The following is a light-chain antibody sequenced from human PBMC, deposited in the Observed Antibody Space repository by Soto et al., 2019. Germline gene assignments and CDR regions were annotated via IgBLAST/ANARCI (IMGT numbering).Light chain of an antibody. CDR2: GAF. Sequence: VLTQSSGTLSLSPGERGTLSCRASQSLSSRHLAWYQQKPGQAPRLLIYGAFSRAAGIPDRFSGSGSGTDFTLTIIRLEPEDFAVYYCQVYSFGQGTRLELK. CDR3: QVYS. V-gene: IGKV3-20*01. CDR1: QSLSSRH. J-gene: IGKJ2*03.